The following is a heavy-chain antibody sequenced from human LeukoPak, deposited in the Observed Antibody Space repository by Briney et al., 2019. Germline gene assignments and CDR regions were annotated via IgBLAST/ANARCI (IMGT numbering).Heavy chain of an antibody. CDR3: AREAATKYYFDS. CDR1: GGSISRYF. D-gene: IGHD6-25*01. CDR2: IYYSGST. V-gene: IGHV4-59*01. Sequence: SETLSLTCTVSGGSISRYFWSWMRQPPGKGREWMGYIYYSGSTNYHPSLTSRVTMSLSTSKIQFSLKLSSVTAADTAVYYCAREAATKYYFDSWGQGTLVTVSS. J-gene: IGHJ4*02.